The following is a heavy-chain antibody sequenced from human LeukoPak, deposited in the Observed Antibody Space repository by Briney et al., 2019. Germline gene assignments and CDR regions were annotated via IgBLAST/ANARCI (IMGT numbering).Heavy chain of an antibody. V-gene: IGHV3-23*01. CDR3: AKDVFELYDIYDH. CDR2: ISGSGGST. CDR1: GFTFSSYA. J-gene: IGHJ4*02. D-gene: IGHD3-9*01. Sequence: GGSLRLSCAASGFTFSSYAMSWVRQAPGKGLEWVSAISGSGGSTFNADSVKGRFTISRDNSKNTLYLQMNSLRAEDTAIYYCAKDVFELYDIYDHWGQGTLVTVSS.